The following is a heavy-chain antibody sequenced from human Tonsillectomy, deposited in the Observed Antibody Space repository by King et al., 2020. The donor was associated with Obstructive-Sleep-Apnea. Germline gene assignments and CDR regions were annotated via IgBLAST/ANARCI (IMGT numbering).Heavy chain of an antibody. Sequence: VQLVESGGGSVQPGGSLRLSCVASGFTFRSYWMSWVRQAPGKGLEGVANIKQDGSEKYYVDSVKGRFTISRDNAMNSLYLQMNSLRAEDTAVYYCARDPTYSGYDSHYWGQGTLVTVSS. V-gene: IGHV3-7*03. CDR3: ARDPTYSGYDSHY. D-gene: IGHD5-12*01. J-gene: IGHJ4*02. CDR2: IKQDGSEK. CDR1: GFTFRSYW.